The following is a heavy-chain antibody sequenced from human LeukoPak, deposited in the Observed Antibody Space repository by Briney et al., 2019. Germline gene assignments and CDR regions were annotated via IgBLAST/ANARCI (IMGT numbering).Heavy chain of an antibody. CDR1: GGTFSSYA. V-gene: IGHV1-69*04. CDR2: IIPILGIA. J-gene: IGHJ4*02. CDR3: AHLARWLQLGGDY. D-gene: IGHD5-12*01. Sequence: GASVKVSCKASGGTFSSYAISWVRQAPGQGLEWMGRIIPILGIANYAQKFQGRVTITADKSTSTAYMELSSLRSEDTAVYYCAHLARWLQLGGDYWGQGTLVTVSS.